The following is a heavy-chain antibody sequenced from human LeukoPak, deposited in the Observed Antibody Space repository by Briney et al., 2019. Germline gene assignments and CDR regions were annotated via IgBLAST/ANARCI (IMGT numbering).Heavy chain of an antibody. Sequence: GGSLRLSCAASGFTFRNYWMSWVRQAPGKGLECVANIKQDGSEEYYVDSVKGRFTISRDNAKNSLYPQMNSLRAGDTAVYYCARYDNGGYWGQGTLVTVSS. CDR3: ARYDNGGY. CDR2: IKQDGSEE. V-gene: IGHV3-7*01. J-gene: IGHJ4*02. D-gene: IGHD1-1*01. CDR1: GFTFRNYW.